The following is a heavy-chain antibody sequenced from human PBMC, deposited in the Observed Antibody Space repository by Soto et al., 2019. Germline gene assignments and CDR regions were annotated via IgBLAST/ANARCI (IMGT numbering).Heavy chain of an antibody. V-gene: IGHV4-34*01. CDR3: ARGRWLRSAFDY. CDR2: INHSGST. J-gene: IGHJ4*02. CDR1: GGSFSGYY. D-gene: IGHD5-12*01. Sequence: QVQLQQWGAGLLKPSETLSLTCAVYGGSFSGYYWSWIRQPPGKGLEWIGEINHSGSTNYNPSLNSRVTISVDTSKNQFSLKLSSVTAADTAVYYCARGRWLRSAFDYWGPGTLVTVSS.